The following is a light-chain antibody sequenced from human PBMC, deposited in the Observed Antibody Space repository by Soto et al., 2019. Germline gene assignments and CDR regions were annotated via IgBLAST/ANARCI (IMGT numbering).Light chain of an antibody. V-gene: IGLV2-14*01. J-gene: IGLJ2*01. Sequence: QSALTQPASVSGSPGQSITISCTGTSSDVGGYNFVSWYQQHTGKAPKLMIYDGTNRPSGVSNRFSGSKSGNTASLTISGLQAEDEADYYCSSCTSSSTLVFGGGTKLTVL. CDR2: DGT. CDR3: SSCTSSSTLV. CDR1: SSDVGGYNF.